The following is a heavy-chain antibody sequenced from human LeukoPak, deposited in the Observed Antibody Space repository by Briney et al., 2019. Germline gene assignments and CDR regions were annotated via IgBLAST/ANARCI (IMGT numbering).Heavy chain of an antibody. Sequence: GGSLRLSCAASGFTFSRYWMHWVRQAPGKGLEWVAVISYDGSNKYYADSVKGRFTISRDNSKNTLYLQMNSLRAEDTAVYYCAKGTLAWFGDSPFDPWGQGTLVTVSS. J-gene: IGHJ5*02. CDR2: ISYDGSNK. CDR3: AKGTLAWFGDSPFDP. CDR1: GFTFSRYW. V-gene: IGHV3-30*18. D-gene: IGHD3-10*01.